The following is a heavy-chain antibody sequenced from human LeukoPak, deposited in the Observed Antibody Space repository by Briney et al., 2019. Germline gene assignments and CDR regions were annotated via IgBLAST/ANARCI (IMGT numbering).Heavy chain of an antibody. Sequence: GGSLRLSCAASGFTFSSYDMHWVRQAPGKGLEWVALIWYDGSNKYYADSVKGRFTISRDNSRNTLYLQMNSLRAEDTAVYYCARDRSGTFDYWGQGTLVTFSS. CDR1: GFTFSSYD. D-gene: IGHD2-15*01. J-gene: IGHJ4*02. CDR2: IWYDGSNK. V-gene: IGHV3-33*01. CDR3: ARDRSGTFDY.